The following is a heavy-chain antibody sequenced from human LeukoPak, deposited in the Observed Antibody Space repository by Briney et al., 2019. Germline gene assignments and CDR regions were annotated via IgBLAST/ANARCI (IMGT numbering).Heavy chain of an antibody. CDR2: INPNSGGT. CDR1: GYTFTGYY. D-gene: IGHD3-22*01. J-gene: IGHJ4*02. V-gene: IGHV1-2*06. CDR3: ARDKGYYYDSSDFDY. Sequence: AASVKVSCKASGYTFTGYYMHRVRQAPGQGLEWMGRINPNSGGTNYAQKFQGRVTMTRDTSISTAYMELSRLRSDDTAVYYCARDKGYYYDSSDFDYWGQGTLVTVSS.